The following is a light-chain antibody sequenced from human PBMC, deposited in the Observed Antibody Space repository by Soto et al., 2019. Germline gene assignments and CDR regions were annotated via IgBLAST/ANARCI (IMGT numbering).Light chain of an antibody. CDR1: QSIGNR. CDR2: DAS. CDR3: QQYNTYSPWA. Sequence: DIQMTQSPSTLSASVGDRVTLTCRASQSIGNRLAWYQQKPGKAPKFLIYDASSLQSGVPLRFSGSGSGTEFTLTISSLQPDDFATYYCQQYNTYSPWAFGQGTKVDIK. V-gene: IGKV1-5*01. J-gene: IGKJ1*01.